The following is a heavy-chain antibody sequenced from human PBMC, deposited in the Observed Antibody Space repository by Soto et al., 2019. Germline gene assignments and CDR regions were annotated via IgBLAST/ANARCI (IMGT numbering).Heavy chain of an antibody. Sequence: PSETLSLTCTVSGDSVSGSLWSWIRQPPGKGLEWIGYIHSSGSAYYNPSLKSRVTISVETPENQISLRVKSVTAADTSIYYCARFYGDSRGGYWFDPWGQGALVTVSS. CDR2: IHSSGSA. CDR1: GDSVSGSL. CDR3: ARFYGDSRGGYWFDP. J-gene: IGHJ5*02. V-gene: IGHV4-59*02. D-gene: IGHD4-17*01.